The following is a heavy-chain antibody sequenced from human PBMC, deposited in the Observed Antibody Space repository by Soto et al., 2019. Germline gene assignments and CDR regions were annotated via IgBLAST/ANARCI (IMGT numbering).Heavy chain of an antibody. CDR2: ISYDGSNK. CDR3: AKGGVTTLDWFDP. Sequence: GESLKISCAASGFTFSSYGMHWVRQAPGKGLEWVAVISYDGSNKYYADSVKGRFTISRDNSKNTLYLQMNSLRAEDTAVYYCAKGGVTTLDWFDPWGQGTLVTVSS. CDR1: GFTFSSYG. D-gene: IGHD4-4*01. V-gene: IGHV3-30*18. J-gene: IGHJ5*02.